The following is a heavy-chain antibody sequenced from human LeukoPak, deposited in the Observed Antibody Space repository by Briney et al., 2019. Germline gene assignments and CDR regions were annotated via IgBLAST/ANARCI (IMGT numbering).Heavy chain of an antibody. J-gene: IGHJ4*02. CDR1: GYTFTRYD. D-gene: IGHD6-13*01. V-gene: IGHV1-8*01. Sequence: SSVNVSCKASGYTFTRYDINGVRQATGQGLEGMGWMNPNSGNTGYAQNFQGRVAMTRNTSISTAYMELSSLRSEDTAVYYCARGILRQQLVHTYWGQGTLVTVSS. CDR2: MNPNSGNT. CDR3: ARGILRQQLVHTY.